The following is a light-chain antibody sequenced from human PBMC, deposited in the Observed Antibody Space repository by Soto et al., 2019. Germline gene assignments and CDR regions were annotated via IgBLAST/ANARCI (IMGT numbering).Light chain of an antibody. CDR3: SSTAGNNNLV. CDR1: SSDVGSYDL. V-gene: IGLV2-8*01. Sequence: QSVLTQPASVSGPPGQSIVISCNGSSSDVGSYDLVSWYLQYPGKAPKVIIYEVSKRPSGVPDRFSGSKSGNTASLTVSGLQAEDEAVYYCSSTAGNNNLVFGGGTKLTVL. J-gene: IGLJ3*02. CDR2: EVS.